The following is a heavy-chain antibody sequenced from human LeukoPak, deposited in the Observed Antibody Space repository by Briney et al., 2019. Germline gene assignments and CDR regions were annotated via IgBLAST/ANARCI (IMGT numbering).Heavy chain of an antibody. J-gene: IGHJ4*02. V-gene: IGHV3-74*01. CDR1: GFTFSIYW. CDR3: ARDKVSGSYYGLDY. Sequence: GGSLRLSCAASGFTFSIYWMHWVRQAPGKGLVWVSHINSDGSSTRYADSVKGRLTISRDNAKNTLYLQMNSLRAEDSGVYYCARDKVSGSYYGLDYWGQGTLVTVSS. D-gene: IGHD1-26*01. CDR2: INSDGSST.